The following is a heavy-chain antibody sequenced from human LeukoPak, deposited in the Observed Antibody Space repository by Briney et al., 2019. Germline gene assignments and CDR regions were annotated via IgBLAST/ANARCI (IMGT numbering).Heavy chain of an antibody. J-gene: IGHJ4*02. V-gene: IGHV3-21*01. CDR2: ISSSSSYI. D-gene: IGHD6-19*01. CDR3: ARDIKAGTPFFDY. CDR1: GFTFSSYS. Sequence: GGSLRLSCAASGFTFSSYSMNWVRQAPGKGLEWVSSISSSSSYIYYADSVKGRFTISRDNAKNSLYLQMNSLRAEHTAVYYCARDIKAGTPFFDYWGQGTLVTVSS.